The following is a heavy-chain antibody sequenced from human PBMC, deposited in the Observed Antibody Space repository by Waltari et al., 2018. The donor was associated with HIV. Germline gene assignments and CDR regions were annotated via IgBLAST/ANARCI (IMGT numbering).Heavy chain of an antibody. CDR3: ASLPTEGQPPRVF. D-gene: IGHD5-18*01. V-gene: IGHV3-21*06. Sequence: EVHLVESGGGLVKPGGSLRLCCPASGFSFSSFSMNWVRQVPGKGLEWVSAISNRSDFINYADSVKGRFTIYRDNAANSLYLQMNALRNEDTAVYFCASLPTEGQPPRVFWGQGIIVTVSS. CDR2: ISNRSDFI. J-gene: IGHJ4*02. CDR1: GFSFSSFS.